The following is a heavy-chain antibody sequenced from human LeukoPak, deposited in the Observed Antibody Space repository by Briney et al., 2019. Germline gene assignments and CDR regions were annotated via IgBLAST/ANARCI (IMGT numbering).Heavy chain of an antibody. CDR1: GFTFTTYW. CDR2: ISTDGSTT. V-gene: IGHV3-74*01. CDR3: ATLSQILPFDY. J-gene: IGHJ4*01. Sequence: GESLRLSCAASGFTFTTYWMHWVRQAPGKGLVWVSLISTDGSTTRYTDSVRGRFTISRDNAKNTLYLQMNSLRADDTAVYYCATLSQILPFDYWGKGTQVTVSS.